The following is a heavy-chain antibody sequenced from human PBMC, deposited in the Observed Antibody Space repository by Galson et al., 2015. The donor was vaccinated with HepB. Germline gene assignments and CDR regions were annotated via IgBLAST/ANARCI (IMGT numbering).Heavy chain of an antibody. Sequence: SVKVSCKASGHTFTGYYMHWVRQAPGQGLEWMGWINPNSGGTNYAQKFQGWVTMTRDTSISTAYMELSRLRSDDTAVYYCARGEDGNIDALGGNWFDPWGQGTLVTVSS. J-gene: IGHJ5*02. D-gene: IGHD3-16*01. CDR1: GHTFTGYY. CDR2: INPNSGGT. CDR3: ARGEDGNIDALGGNWFDP. V-gene: IGHV1-2*04.